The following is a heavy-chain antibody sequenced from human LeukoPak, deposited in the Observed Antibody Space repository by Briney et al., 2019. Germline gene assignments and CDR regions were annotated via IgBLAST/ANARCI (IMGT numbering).Heavy chain of an antibody. V-gene: IGHV3-74*01. CDR2: INSDGSST. Sequence: GGSLRLSCATSGFTFSNYWMHWVRQAPGKGLVWVSRINSDGSSTTYADSVKGRFTISRDNAKNTLYLQMNSLRAEDTAVYYCARDYGRSRDYGMDVWGQGTTVTVSS. J-gene: IGHJ6*02. CDR3: ARDYGRSRDYGMDV. D-gene: IGHD3-10*01. CDR1: GFTFSNYW.